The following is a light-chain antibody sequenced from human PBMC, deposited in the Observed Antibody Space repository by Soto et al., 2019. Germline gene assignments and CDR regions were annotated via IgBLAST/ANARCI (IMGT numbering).Light chain of an antibody. CDR3: QQHINWPLT. J-gene: IGKJ4*01. CDR1: QSVSGSY. CDR2: DAS. Sequence: EIVLTQSPATLSLSPGERATLSCGASQSVSGSYLAWYQQKPGLAPRLLIYDASSRATGIPDRFSGSGSGADFTLTISSLEPGDFALYYCQQHINWPLTFGGGTKVDIK. V-gene: IGKV3D-20*02.